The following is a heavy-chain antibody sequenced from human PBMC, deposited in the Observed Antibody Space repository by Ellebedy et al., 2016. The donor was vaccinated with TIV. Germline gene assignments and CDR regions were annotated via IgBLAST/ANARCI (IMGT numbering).Heavy chain of an antibody. Sequence: PGGSLRLSCAASGFTFSSYNMNWVRQAPGKGLEWVSSISSNSGNKYCADSVEGRFTISRDNARNSLYLQMNSLTAEDTAFYYCARDKREGGFGVWGQGTLVTVSS. CDR3: ARDKREGGFGV. J-gene: IGHJ4*02. V-gene: IGHV3-21*01. CDR1: GFTFSSYN. CDR2: ISSNSGNK. D-gene: IGHD3-3*01.